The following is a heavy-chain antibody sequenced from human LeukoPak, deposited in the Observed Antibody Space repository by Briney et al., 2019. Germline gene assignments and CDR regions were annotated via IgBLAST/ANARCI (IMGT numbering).Heavy chain of an antibody. CDR1: GYTFTGYY. J-gene: IGHJ6*03. V-gene: IGHV1-2*02. Sequence: ASVKVSCKASGYTFTGYYMHWVRQAPGQGLEWMGWINPNSGGTNYAQKFQGRVTMTRDTSISTAYMELSRLRSDDTAVYYCATNQVVPAALYYYYYYMDVWGKGTTVTVSS. CDR3: ATNQVVPAALYYYYYYMDV. D-gene: IGHD2-2*01. CDR2: INPNSGGT.